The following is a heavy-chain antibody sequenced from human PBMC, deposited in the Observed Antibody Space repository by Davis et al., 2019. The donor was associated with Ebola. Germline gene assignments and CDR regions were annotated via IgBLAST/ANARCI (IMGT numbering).Heavy chain of an antibody. V-gene: IGHV4-34*12. D-gene: IGHD1-26*01. J-gene: IGHJ4*02. Sequence: PSETLSLTCAVYGGSFSGYYWSWIRQPPGKGLEWIGEIMHSGSTNYNPSLKSRVTISVDTSKNQFSLKLNSVTAADTAVYYCMRAYTGTYSAHLDNWGQGTLVIVSS. CDR1: GGSFSGYY. CDR3: MRAYTGTYSAHLDN. CDR2: IMHSGST.